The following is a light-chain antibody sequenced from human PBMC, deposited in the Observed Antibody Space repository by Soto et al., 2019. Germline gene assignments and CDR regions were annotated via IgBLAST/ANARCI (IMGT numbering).Light chain of an antibody. Sequence: SYVLTQPRSVSVAPGQTATITCGGNNVGSKNMYWYRQRPGQAPVLVVYADSDRPPGIPERLSGSNSGSTATLTINRVEAGDEADYFCQVWDNTDEHPRVVFGGGTKLTVL. CDR2: ADS. CDR1: NVGSKN. V-gene: IGLV3-21*02. J-gene: IGLJ3*02. CDR3: QVWDNTDEHPRVV.